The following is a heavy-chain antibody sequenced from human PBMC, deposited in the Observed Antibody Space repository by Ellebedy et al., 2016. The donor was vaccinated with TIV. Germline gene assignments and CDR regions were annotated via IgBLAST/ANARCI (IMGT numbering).Heavy chain of an antibody. CDR3: ARDSGSYPFDY. CDR1: GFTFSTYT. V-gene: IGHV3-21*01. D-gene: IGHD1-26*01. Sequence: GESLKISXAASGFTFSTYTMNWVRQAPGKGLEWVSSITSSTAYIYYADSLKGRFTISRDNTKNTLYLHLSSLRAEDTAVYYCARDSGSYPFDYWGQGTLVTVSS. CDR2: ITSSTAYI. J-gene: IGHJ4*02.